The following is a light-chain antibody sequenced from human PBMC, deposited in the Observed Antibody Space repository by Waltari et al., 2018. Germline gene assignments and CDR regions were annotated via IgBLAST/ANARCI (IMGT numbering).Light chain of an antibody. CDR1: QSVSSF. V-gene: IGKV3-15*01. CDR3: QQYNDWPPLT. J-gene: IGKJ4*01. Sequence: EVVMPHSPATLSVSPGERATLSCRASQSVSSFVAWYQQKPGQAPSLLIYGASTRATGIPARFSGSGSGTEFTLTISSLQSEDFAVYYCQQYNDWPPLTFGGGTKVEIK. CDR2: GAS.